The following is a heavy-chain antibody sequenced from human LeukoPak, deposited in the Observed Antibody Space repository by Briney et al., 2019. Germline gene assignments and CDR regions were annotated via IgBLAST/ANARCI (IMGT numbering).Heavy chain of an antibody. J-gene: IGHJ4*02. CDR2: VHYSLSS. D-gene: IGHD5-24*01. CDR1: GGSISSYY. V-gene: IGHV4-59*01. CDR3: ACYKIVERNFDF. Sequence: SETLSLTCTVSGGSISSYYWSWIRQPPGKGLEWIGNVHYSLSSNYSPSLESRVTISMDTSQRQFSLKLTSVTAADTAVYYCACYKIVERNFDFWGQGMLVTVSS.